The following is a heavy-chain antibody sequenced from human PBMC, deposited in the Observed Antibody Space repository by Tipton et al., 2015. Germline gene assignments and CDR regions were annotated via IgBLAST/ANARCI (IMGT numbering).Heavy chain of an antibody. CDR1: GGSISSSDYY. CDR2: IYYSGST. J-gene: IGHJ4*02. Sequence: TLSLTCTVSGGSISSSDYYWVWLRQPPGMGLECIGTIYYSGSTYYNPSLKSRFTISVDTSKNQFSLRLNSVTAADTAVYYCARHGAGTTIIDYWGQGSLVTVSS. V-gene: IGHV4-39*01. CDR3: ARHGAGTTIIDY. D-gene: IGHD1-1*01.